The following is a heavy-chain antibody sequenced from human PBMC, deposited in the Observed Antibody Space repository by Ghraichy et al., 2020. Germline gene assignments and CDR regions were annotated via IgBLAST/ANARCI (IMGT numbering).Heavy chain of an antibody. CDR1: GFTFSSYA. CDR2: ISGSGGST. Sequence: GESLNISCAASGFTFSSYAMSWVRQAPGKGLEWVSAISGSGGSTYYADSVKGRFTISRDNSKNTLCLQMNSLRAEDTAVYYCAKEDSGGKTSDGPGDYWGQGTLVTVSS. J-gene: IGHJ4*02. V-gene: IGHV3-23*01. D-gene: IGHD2-15*01. CDR3: AKEDSGGKTSDGPGDY.